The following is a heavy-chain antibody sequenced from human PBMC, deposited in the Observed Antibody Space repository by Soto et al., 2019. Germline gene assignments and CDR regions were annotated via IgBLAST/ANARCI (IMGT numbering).Heavy chain of an antibody. CDR3: ARDRPQPDY. CDR1: GYTFASYA. J-gene: IGHJ4*02. V-gene: IGHV1-18*01. CDR2: ISAYNGNT. D-gene: IGHD1-1*01. Sequence: QVQLVQSGAEVKKPGASVKVSCKASGYTFASYAIRWMRQAPGQGLEWMGWISAYNGNTNYAQKLQGRVTMTTDTTTSKAYMELRSLRSDDAAVYYCARDRPQPDYWGQGTLVTVSS.